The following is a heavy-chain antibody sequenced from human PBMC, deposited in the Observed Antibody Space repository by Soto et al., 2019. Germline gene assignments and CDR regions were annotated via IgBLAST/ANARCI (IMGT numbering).Heavy chain of an antibody. V-gene: IGHV3-48*03. CDR1: GFTFNTSE. CDR3: ATRGPASSFDC. J-gene: IGHJ4*02. D-gene: IGHD3-10*01. Sequence: GGSLRLSCAASGFTFNTSEMNGVRQAPGKGLEWVSYISFRGTSKYYADSVKGRFTISRDNARNSLYLQMNSLRVEDTAVYYCATRGPASSFDCWGQGTLVTVSS. CDR2: ISFRGTSK.